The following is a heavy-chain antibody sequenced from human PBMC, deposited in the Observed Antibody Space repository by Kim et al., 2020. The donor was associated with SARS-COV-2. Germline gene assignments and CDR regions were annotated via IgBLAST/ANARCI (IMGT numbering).Heavy chain of an antibody. CDR1: GFTFSSYA. Sequence: GGSLRLSCAASGFTFSSYAMHWVRQAPGKGLEWVAVISYDGSNKYYADSVKGRFTISRDNSKNTLYLQMNSLRAEDTAVYYCAREGRGPTDYWGQGTLVT. J-gene: IGHJ4*02. CDR3: AREGRGPTDY. CDR2: ISYDGSNK. V-gene: IGHV3-30-3*01.